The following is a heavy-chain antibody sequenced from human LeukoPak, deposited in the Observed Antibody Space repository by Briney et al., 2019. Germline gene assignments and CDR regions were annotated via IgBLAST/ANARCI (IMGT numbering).Heavy chain of an antibody. CDR1: GFTVSSNY. J-gene: IGHJ6*02. CDR3: ARCGNYCSYGMDV. CDR2: IYSGGST. D-gene: IGHD1-26*01. V-gene: IGHV3-53*01. Sequence: GGSLRLSCAASGFTVSSNYMSWVRQAPGKGLEWVSVIYSGGSTYYADSVKGRFTISRDNSKNTLYLQMNSLRAEDTAVYYCARCGNYCSYGMDVWGQGTTVTVSS.